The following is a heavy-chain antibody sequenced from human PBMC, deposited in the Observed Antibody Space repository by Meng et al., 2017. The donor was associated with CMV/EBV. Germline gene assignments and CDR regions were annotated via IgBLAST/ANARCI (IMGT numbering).Heavy chain of an antibody. CDR3: ARDSGRPLTYYYDSSGYYTFDY. Sequence: LSLTCAASGFTFSNSDMNWVRQAPGKGLEWVAVISYDGSNKYYADSVKGRFTISRDNSKNTLYLQMNSLRAEDTAVYYCARDSGRPLTYYYDSSGYYTFDYWGQGTLVTVSS. CDR2: ISYDGSNK. J-gene: IGHJ4*02. CDR1: GFTFSNSD. D-gene: IGHD3-22*01. V-gene: IGHV3-30-3*01.